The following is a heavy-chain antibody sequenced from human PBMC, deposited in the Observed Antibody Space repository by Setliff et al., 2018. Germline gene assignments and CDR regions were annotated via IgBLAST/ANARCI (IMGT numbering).Heavy chain of an antibody. J-gene: IGHJ4*02. CDR2: INHSGST. V-gene: IGHV4-34*01. CDR3: AASRAYTGAVEEWFLPKTFDF. D-gene: IGHD3-10*01. Sequence: SETLSLTCTVYGASFSDYYWGWIRQPPGKGLERIAEINHSGSTNYNPSLKSRVTISVDTSKNQFSLKLSSVTAADAALYYCAASRAYTGAVEEWFLPKTFDFWGQGSPVTVSS. CDR1: GASFSDYY.